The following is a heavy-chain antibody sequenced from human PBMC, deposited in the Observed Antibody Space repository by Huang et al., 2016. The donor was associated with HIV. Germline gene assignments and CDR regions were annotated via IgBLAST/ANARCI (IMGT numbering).Heavy chain of an antibody. CDR1: GFTFSNFW. J-gene: IGHJ4*02. D-gene: IGHD5-18*01. CDR2: IKQDGGEK. Sequence: EVQLVESGGDLVQPGGSLRLSCTASGFTFSNFWMSWVRQAPGKWLEWVANIKQDGGEKYYVDSVKGRFNISRDNGDSSLFLQMNSLRAEDTAVYFCAQGGYSFGFWGQGTLVTVSS. V-gene: IGHV3-7*01. CDR3: AQGGYSFGF.